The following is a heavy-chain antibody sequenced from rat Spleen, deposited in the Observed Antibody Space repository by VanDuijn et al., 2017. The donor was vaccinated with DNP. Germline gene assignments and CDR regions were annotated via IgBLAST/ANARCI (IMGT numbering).Heavy chain of an antibody. V-gene: IGHV5S13*01. CDR2: ISTGGGNA. D-gene: IGHD1-4*01. Sequence: EVQLVESGGGLVQPGRSLKLSCVASGFTFSSYWMYWIRQAPTKGLEWVASISTGGGNAYYRDSVKGRFTISRDNAKNTLYLQMDSLRSEDTATYYCARLPGRFDYWGQGVMVTVSS. CDR3: ARLPGRFDY. CDR1: GFTFSSYW. J-gene: IGHJ2*01.